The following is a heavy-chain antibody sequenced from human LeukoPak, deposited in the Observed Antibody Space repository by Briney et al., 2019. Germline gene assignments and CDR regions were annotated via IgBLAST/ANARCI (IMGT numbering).Heavy chain of an antibody. CDR2: ISAYNGNT. V-gene: IGHV1-18*01. J-gene: IGHJ6*02. CDR1: GYTFTSYG. Sequence: ASVKVSCKASGYTFTSYGINWVRQAPGQGLEWMGWISAYNGNTNYAQKLQGRVTMTTDTSTSTAYMELRSLRSDDTAVYYCARDYAPRYYDILTGYGMDAWGQGTTVTVSS. D-gene: IGHD3-9*01. CDR3: ARDYAPRYYDILTGYGMDA.